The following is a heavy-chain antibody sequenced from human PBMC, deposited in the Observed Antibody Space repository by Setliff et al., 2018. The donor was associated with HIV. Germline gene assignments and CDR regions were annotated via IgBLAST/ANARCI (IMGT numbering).Heavy chain of an antibody. CDR3: ARSCRSSGFCHFDY. Sequence: ASVKVSCKTSGYTFDGHYLHWVRQAPGQGLEWMGRISPNNFNTQYAKNFQGRVTMTWDTSTSTGYMEVYRLRSDDTAVYFCARSCRSSGFCHFDYWGQGTLVTVSS. J-gene: IGHJ4*02. CDR1: GYTFDGHY. V-gene: IGHV1-2*06. CDR2: ISPNNFNT. D-gene: IGHD3-22*01.